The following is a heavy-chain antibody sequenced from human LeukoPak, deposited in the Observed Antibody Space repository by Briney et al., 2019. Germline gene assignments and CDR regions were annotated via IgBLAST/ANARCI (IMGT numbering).Heavy chain of an antibody. CDR3: AKHAFASGWTSDAFDI. J-gene: IGHJ3*02. CDR2: ISGSGSST. CDR1: GFTFSSYA. Sequence: PGGSLRLSCAASGFTFSSYAMSWVRQAPGKGLEWVSAISGSGSSTYYADSVKGRFTISRDNSKNTLYLQMNSLRAEDTAVYYCAKHAFASGWTSDAFDIWGQGTMVTVSS. D-gene: IGHD6-19*01. V-gene: IGHV3-23*01.